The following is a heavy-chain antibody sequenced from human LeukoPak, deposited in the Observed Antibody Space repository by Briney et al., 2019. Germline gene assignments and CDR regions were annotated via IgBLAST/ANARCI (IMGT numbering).Heavy chain of an antibody. CDR2: IYYSGST. D-gene: IGHD6-19*01. J-gene: IGHJ4*02. CDR3: ARGHYSSGWTGFGY. V-gene: IGHV4-61*01. CDR1: GGSVSSGSYY. Sequence: SETLSLTCTVSGGSVSSGSYYWSWIRQPPGKGLEWIGYIYYSGSTNYNPSLKSRVTISVDTSKNQFSLKLSSVTAADTAVYYCARGHYSSGWTGFGYWGQGTLVTVSS.